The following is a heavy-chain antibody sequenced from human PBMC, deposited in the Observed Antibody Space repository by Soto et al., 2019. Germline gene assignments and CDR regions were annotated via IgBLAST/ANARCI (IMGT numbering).Heavy chain of an antibody. V-gene: IGHV1-18*01. CDR2: ISPYNGRT. CDR1: GYIFTSYG. J-gene: IGHJ6*02. D-gene: IGHD2-2*01. Sequence: GASVKVSCKASGYIFTSYGIAWVRPVPGQGPEWMGWISPYNGRTNYAQNVQGRVVMTTDISTNIVYLELRSLRSDDTAVYYCARDREVPAAAGPLYYYGMDVWGQGTTVTVSS. CDR3: ARDREVPAAAGPLYYYGMDV.